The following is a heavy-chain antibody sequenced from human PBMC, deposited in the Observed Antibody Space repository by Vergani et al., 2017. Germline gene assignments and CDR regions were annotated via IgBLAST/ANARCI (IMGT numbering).Heavy chain of an antibody. Sequence: QVQLVQSGAEVKKPGSSVKVSCKASGGTFSSYAISWVRQAPGQGLEWMGGIIPIFGTANYAQKFQGRVTITADESTSTADMELSSRRSDDTAVYYCARVYSKDYYYYCYMDVWGKGTTVTVSS. CDR3: ARVYSKDYYYYCYMDV. CDR2: IIPIFGTA. J-gene: IGHJ6*03. CDR1: GGTFSSYA. V-gene: IGHV1-69*01. D-gene: IGHD4-11*01.